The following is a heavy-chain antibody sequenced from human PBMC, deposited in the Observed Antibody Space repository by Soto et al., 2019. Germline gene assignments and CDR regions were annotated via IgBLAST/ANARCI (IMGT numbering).Heavy chain of an antibody. J-gene: IGHJ4*02. Sequence: QVQLQESGPGLVKPSQTLSLTCTLSGASITSSGYYWSWIRLHPGEGLEWIGYIYYRGTTYYNPSLKNPVDISTDTSKKEFSLTLTSVTAADTAVYYCARATESPYFDYWGRGNPGHRHL. V-gene: IGHV4-31*01. CDR3: ARATESPYFDY. CDR2: IYYRGTT. CDR1: GASITSSGYY.